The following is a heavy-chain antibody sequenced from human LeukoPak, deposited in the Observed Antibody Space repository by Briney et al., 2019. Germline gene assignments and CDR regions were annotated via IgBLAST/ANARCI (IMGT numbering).Heavy chain of an antibody. CDR3: ARHGANYYDSSGYYYFEF. Sequence: PSETLSLTCTVSGGSVSSSIHYWGWIRQPPRKGLEWIGTMYYTGSTYYNPSLKSRVTISVDTSKNQFSLRLSSVTAADTAVYYCARHGANYYDSSGYYYFEFWGQGTLVTVSS. J-gene: IGHJ4*02. CDR2: MYYTGST. D-gene: IGHD3-22*01. V-gene: IGHV4-39*01. CDR1: GGSVSSSIHY.